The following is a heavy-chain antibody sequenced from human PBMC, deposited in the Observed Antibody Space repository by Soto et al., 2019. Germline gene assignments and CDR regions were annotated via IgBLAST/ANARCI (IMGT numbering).Heavy chain of an antibody. CDR3: ARNRGYSYGSHYFDY. V-gene: IGHV1-69*06. CDR2: IIPIFGTA. D-gene: IGHD5-18*01. CDR1: GGTFSSYA. J-gene: IGHJ4*02. Sequence: QVQLVQSGAEVKKPGSSVKVSCKASGGTFSSYAISWVRQAPGQGLEWMGGIIPIFGTANYAQKFQGRVAISADKSTGTAYMELSSLRSEDTAVYYCARNRGYSYGSHYFDYWGQGTLVTVSS.